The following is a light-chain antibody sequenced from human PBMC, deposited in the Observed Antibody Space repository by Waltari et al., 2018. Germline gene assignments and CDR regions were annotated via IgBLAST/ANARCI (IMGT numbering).Light chain of an antibody. CDR3: QHRTTWPPSLT. CDR1: QSVSSS. Sequence: IVLTQSPATLSLSTGERATLSCRASQSVSSSLAWYQQKPGHTPRLLIYDTSKKATVIPARFSGRGSGTDFTLTISSLEPEDFAVYYCQHRTTWPPSLTFGGGTRVEVK. V-gene: IGKV3-11*01. CDR2: DTS. J-gene: IGKJ4*01.